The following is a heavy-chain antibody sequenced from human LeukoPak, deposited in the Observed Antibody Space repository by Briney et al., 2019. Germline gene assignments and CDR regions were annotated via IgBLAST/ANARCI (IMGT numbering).Heavy chain of an antibody. Sequence: GEFLKISCKGSGYSFTKYWIGWVRQMPGKGLEWMGIIYPGDSDTRYSPSFQGQVTISADKSISTAYLQWSSLKASDTAMYYCVKSIAATGTRNFDYWGQGTLVTVSS. CDR2: IYPGDSDT. J-gene: IGHJ4*02. D-gene: IGHD6-13*01. V-gene: IGHV5-51*01. CDR3: VKSIAATGTRNFDY. CDR1: GYSFTKYW.